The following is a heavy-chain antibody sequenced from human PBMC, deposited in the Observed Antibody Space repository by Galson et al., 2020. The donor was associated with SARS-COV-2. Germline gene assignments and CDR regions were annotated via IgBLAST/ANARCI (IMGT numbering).Heavy chain of an antibody. V-gene: IGHV3-64*01. CDR1: GFTFSSYA. CDR2: ISSNGGST. J-gene: IGHJ2*01. CDR3: VREVAAESCSGGSCWEHWYFDL. D-gene: IGHD2-15*01. Sequence: GESLKISCAASGFTFSSYAMHWVRQAPGKGLEYVSTISSNGGSTYYANSVKGRFTISRDNSKNTLYLQMGSLRAEDMAVYSCVREVAAESCSGGSCWEHWYFDLWGRGTLVTVSS.